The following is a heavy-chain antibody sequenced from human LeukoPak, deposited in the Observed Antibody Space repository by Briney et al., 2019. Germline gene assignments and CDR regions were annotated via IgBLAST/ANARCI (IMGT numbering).Heavy chain of an antibody. J-gene: IGHJ4*02. V-gene: IGHV1-46*01. CDR2: IYPRDGST. CDR3: ARDQEGFDY. Sequence: ASVKVSCKAFGYTFTSNYIHWVRQAPGQGLEWTGMIYPRDGSTSYAQKFQGRVTVTRDTSTSTVHMELSGLRSEDTAVYYCARDQEGFDYWGQGTLVTVSS. CDR1: GYTFTSNY.